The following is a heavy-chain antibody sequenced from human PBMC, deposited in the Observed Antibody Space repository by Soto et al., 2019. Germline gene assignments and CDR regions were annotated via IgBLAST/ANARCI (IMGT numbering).Heavy chain of an antibody. J-gene: IGHJ4*02. V-gene: IGHV4-30-4*01. CDR3: ARDLRYYGSGSYLDY. CDR1: GGSISSGDYY. D-gene: IGHD3-10*01. CDR2: IYYSGST. Sequence: SETLSLTCTVSGGSISSGDYYWSWIRQPPGKGLEWIGYIYYSGSTYYNPSLKSRVTISVDTSKNQFSLKLSSVTAADTAVYYCARDLRYYGSGSYLDYWGQGTLVTVSS.